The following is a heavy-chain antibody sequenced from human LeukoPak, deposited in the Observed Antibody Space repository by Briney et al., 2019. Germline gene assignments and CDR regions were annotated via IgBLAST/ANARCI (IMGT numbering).Heavy chain of an antibody. CDR2: INPNSGGT. CDR1: GYTFPCYY. V-gene: IGHV1-2*02. J-gene: IGHJ4*02. CDR3: ARGINYDFWSGYYFDY. Sequence: VKVSCQASGYTFPCYYMHWVRQAPGQGLEWMGWINPNSGGTNYAQKFQGRVTMTRDTSISTAYMELSRLRSDDTAVYYCARGINYDFWSGYYFDYWGQGTLVTVSS. D-gene: IGHD3-3*01.